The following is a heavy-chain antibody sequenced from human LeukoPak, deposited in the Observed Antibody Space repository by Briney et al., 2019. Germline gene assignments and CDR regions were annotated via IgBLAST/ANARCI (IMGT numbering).Heavy chain of an antibody. V-gene: IGHV4-59*01. J-gene: IGHJ4*02. D-gene: IGHD2-8*02. Sequence: SETLSLTCTVSGGSISSYYWSWIRQPPGKGLEWIGCIYYSGSTNYNPSLKSRVTISVDTSKNQFSLKLSSVTAADTAVYYCARGGWWVTTYYFDYWGQGTLVTVSS. CDR3: ARGGWWVTTYYFDY. CDR1: GGSISSYY. CDR2: IYYSGST.